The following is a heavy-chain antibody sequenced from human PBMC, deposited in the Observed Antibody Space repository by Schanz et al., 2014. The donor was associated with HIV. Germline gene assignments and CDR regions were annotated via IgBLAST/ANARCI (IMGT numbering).Heavy chain of an antibody. J-gene: IGHJ6*02. Sequence: EVQLMESGGGLVQPGRSLRLSCAASGFTLEDYAMHWVRQAPGKGLEWVSGMSWNRRRIGYGDAVKGRFTISRDNANNFVYLEMNGLRVEDTAVYYCAKVLIPMIAVPYYGMDVWGQGTTVTVSS. D-gene: IGHD3-22*01. V-gene: IGHV3-9*01. CDR2: MSWNRRRI. CDR3: AKVLIPMIAVPYYGMDV. CDR1: GFTLEDYA.